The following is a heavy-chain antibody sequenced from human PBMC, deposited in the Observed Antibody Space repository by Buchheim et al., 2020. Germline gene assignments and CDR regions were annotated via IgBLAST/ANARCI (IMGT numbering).Heavy chain of an antibody. D-gene: IGHD4-11*01. Sequence: EVQLVESGGGLVQPGGSLRLSCAASGFTFSSYWMSWVRQAPGKGLEWVANIKQDGSEKYYVDSVKGRFTISRDNAKNSLYLQMNSLRAEDTAVYYCARDDYPIYYYHYGMDVWGQGTT. CDR1: GFTFSSYW. V-gene: IGHV3-7*03. CDR3: ARDDYPIYYYHYGMDV. J-gene: IGHJ6*02. CDR2: IKQDGSEK.